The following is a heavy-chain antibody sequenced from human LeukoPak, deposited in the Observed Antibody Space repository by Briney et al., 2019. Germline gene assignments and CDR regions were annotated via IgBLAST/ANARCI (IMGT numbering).Heavy chain of an antibody. V-gene: IGHV1-24*01. CDR1: GYTLTELS. D-gene: IGHD2-21*02. CDR3: ARATLDCGGDCYYFDY. J-gene: IGHJ4*02. Sequence: ASVKVSCKVSGYTLTELSMHWVRQAPGKGLEWMGGFDPEDGETIYAQKFQGRVTMTEDTSTDTAYMELSSLRSEDTAVYYCARATLDCGGDCYYFDYWGQGTLVTVSS. CDR2: FDPEDGET.